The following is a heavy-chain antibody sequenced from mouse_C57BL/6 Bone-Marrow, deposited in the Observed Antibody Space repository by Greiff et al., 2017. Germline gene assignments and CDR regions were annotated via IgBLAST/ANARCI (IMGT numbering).Heavy chain of an antibody. CDR3: TEGYPDWYFDV. Sequence: QVQLQQSGAELVRPGASVTLSCKASGYTFTDYEMHWVKQTPVHGLEWIGAIDPETGGTAYNQKFKGKAILTADKSSSTAYLELRSLTSEDSAVYYGTEGYPDWYFDVWGTGTTVTVSA. J-gene: IGHJ1*03. V-gene: IGHV1-15*01. CDR2: IDPETGGT. D-gene: IGHD2-2*01. CDR1: GYTFTDYE.